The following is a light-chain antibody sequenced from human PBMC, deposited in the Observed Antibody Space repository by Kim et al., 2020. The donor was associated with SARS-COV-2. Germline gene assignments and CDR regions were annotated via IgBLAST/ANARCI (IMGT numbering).Light chain of an antibody. CDR3: TSYTSSNTWV. CDR1: SSDVGGYND. Sequence: GQSTTISCTTTSSDVGGYNDASWYQQHPGKAPNLILYDVSRRPSGVSNRFSGSKAGNTASLTISGLQAEDEADYYCTSYTSSNTWVFGGGTKLTVL. V-gene: IGLV2-14*04. J-gene: IGLJ3*02. CDR2: DVS.